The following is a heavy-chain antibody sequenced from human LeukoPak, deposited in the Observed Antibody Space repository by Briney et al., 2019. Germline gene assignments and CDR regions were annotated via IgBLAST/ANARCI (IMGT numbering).Heavy chain of an antibody. CDR2: IYYSGST. V-gene: IGHV4-59*08. CDR1: GGSISSYY. D-gene: IGHD1-26*01. J-gene: IGHJ1*01. CDR3: ARHSGSYYNVQH. Sequence: SETLSLTCTVSGGSISSYYWSWMRQPPGKGLEWIGYIYYSGSTNYNPSLKSRVTISVDTSKNQFSLKLSSVTAADTAVYYCARHSGSYYNVQHWGQGTLVTVSS.